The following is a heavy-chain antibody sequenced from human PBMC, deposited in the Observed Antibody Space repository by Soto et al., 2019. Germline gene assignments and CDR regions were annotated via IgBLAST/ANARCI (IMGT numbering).Heavy chain of an antibody. Sequence: ASVKVSCKASGYTFTSYGISWVRQAPGQRLEWMGWINAGNGNTKYSQKFQGRVTITRDTSASTAYMELSSLRSEDTAVYYCARDRSSGWPDAFDIWGQGTMVTVSS. D-gene: IGHD6-19*01. CDR1: GYTFTSYG. CDR2: INAGNGNT. CDR3: ARDRSSGWPDAFDI. V-gene: IGHV1-3*01. J-gene: IGHJ3*02.